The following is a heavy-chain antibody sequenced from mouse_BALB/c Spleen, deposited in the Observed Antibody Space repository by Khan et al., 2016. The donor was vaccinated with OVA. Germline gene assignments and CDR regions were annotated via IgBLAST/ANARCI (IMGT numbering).Heavy chain of an antibody. CDR2: ITPSSTYT. V-gene: IGHV1-4*01. Sequence: QVQLQQSGAELARPGASVKMSCKASGFTFINYTMHWVKQRPGQGLEWIGYITPSSTYTNYNQKFNDKATLTVDESSSTAYMQLNSLTSEDSAVYYCASYYRYPAWFAYWGQGTLVTVSA. J-gene: IGHJ3*01. CDR1: GFTFINYT. CDR3: ASYYRYPAWFAY. D-gene: IGHD2-14*01.